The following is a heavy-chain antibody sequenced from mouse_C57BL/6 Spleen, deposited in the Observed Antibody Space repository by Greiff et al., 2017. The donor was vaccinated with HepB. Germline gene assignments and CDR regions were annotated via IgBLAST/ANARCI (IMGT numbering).Heavy chain of an antibody. CDR2: ISGGGGNT. V-gene: IGHV5-9*01. Sequence: EVHLVESGGGLVKPGGSLKLSCAASGFTFSSYTMSWVRQTPEKRLEWVATISGGGGNTYYPDSVKGRFTISRDNAKNTLYLQMSSLRSEDTALYYCARGGYYDYDVAAMDYWGQGTSVTVSS. D-gene: IGHD2-4*01. CDR3: ARGGYYDYDVAAMDY. CDR1: GFTFSSYT. J-gene: IGHJ4*01.